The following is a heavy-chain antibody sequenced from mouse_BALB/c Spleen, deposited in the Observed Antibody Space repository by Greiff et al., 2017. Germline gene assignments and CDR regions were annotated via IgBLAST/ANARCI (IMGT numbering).Heavy chain of an antibody. CDR3: ARHEGSSYVGAMDY. D-gene: IGHD1-1*01. CDR1: GFTFSSYT. CDR2: ISNGGGST. V-gene: IGHV5-12-2*01. Sequence: EVKLMESGGGLVQPGGSLKLSCAASGFTFSSYTMSWVRQTPEKRLEWVAYISNGGGSTYYPDTMERRFIISRDNTKKTLYLQMSSLRSEDTALYYCARHEGSSYVGAMDYWGQGTSVTVSS. J-gene: IGHJ4*01.